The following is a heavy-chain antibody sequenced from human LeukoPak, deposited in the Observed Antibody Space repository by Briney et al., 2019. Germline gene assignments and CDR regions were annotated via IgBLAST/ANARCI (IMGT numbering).Heavy chain of an antibody. D-gene: IGHD4-17*01. Sequence: SGTLSLTCAVSGGSISSSNWWSWVRQPPGKGLEWIGEIYHSGSINYNPSLKSRVTISVDKSKNQFSLQLSSVTAADTAVYYCARKGYGDYNRNFHYWGQEPWSPSPQ. CDR1: GGSISSSNW. J-gene: IGHJ4*01. V-gene: IGHV4-4*02. CDR2: IYHSGSI. CDR3: ARKGYGDYNRNFHY.